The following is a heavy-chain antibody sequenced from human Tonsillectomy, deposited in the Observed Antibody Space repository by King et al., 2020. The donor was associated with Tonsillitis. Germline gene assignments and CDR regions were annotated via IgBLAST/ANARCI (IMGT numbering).Heavy chain of an antibody. CDR1: GFTFSSYG. J-gene: IGHJ6*02. D-gene: IGHD3-3*01. Sequence: VQLVESGGGVVQPGRSLRLSCAASGFTFSSYGMHWVRQAPGKGLEWVAVISYDGSNKYYADSVKGRFTISRDNSKNTLYLQMNSLRAEDTAVDYCSKGGGGGFLGWAKSYYYYGMDVWGQGTTVTVSS. V-gene: IGHV3-30*18. CDR3: SKGGGGGFLGWAKSYYYYGMDV. CDR2: ISYDGSNK.